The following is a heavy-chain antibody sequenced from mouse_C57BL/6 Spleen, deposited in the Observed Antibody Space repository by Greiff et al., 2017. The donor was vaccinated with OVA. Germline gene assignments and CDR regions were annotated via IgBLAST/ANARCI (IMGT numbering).Heavy chain of an antibody. D-gene: IGHD4-1*01. Sequence: QVQLQQPGAELVKPGASVKLSCKASGYTFTSYWMQWVKQRPGQGLEWIGEIDPSDSYTNYNQKFKGKATLTVDTSSSTAYMQLSSLTSEDSAVYYCARHWDGYFDVWGTGTTVTVSS. CDR3: ARHWDGYFDV. CDR2: IDPSDSYT. V-gene: IGHV1-50*01. CDR1: GYTFTSYW. J-gene: IGHJ1*03.